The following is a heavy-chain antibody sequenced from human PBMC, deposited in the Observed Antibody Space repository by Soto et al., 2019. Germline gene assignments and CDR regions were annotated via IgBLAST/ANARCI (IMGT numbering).Heavy chain of an antibody. CDR1: GGTPSNSA. CDR2: IIPVFGLV. J-gene: IGHJ6*02. Sequence: QVHLLLQSGAEVKKPGSSVKVSCKASGGTPSNSAISWVRQAPGQGLEWMGRIIPVFGLVKYAQNFQGRVTITADESTNTAYMELSSLRPEDTAVYYCAGGRIVVVGSRAYYGMDVWGQGTTVTVSS. CDR3: AGGRIVVVGSRAYYGMDV. V-gene: IGHV1-69*01. D-gene: IGHD3-22*01.